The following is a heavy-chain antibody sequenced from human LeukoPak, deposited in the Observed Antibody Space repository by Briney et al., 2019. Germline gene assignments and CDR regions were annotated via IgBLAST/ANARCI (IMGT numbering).Heavy chain of an antibody. J-gene: IGHJ3*02. CDR3: ARDQKLEAGAFDI. CDR2: IYYSGST. CDR1: GGSISSSSYY. V-gene: IGHV4-39*07. Sequence: SETLSLTCTVSGGSISSSSYYWGWIRQPPGKGLEWIGSIYYSGSTYYNPSLKSRVTISVDTSKNQFSLKLSSVTAADTAVYYCARDQKLEAGAFDIWGQGTMVTVSS. D-gene: IGHD1-1*01.